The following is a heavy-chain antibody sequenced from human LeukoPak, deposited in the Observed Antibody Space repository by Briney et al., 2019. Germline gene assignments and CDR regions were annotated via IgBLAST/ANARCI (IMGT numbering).Heavy chain of an antibody. D-gene: IGHD3-22*01. CDR1: GGTFSSYA. Sequence: SVKVSCKASGGTFSSYAISWVRQAPGQGLEWMGRIIPILGIANYAQKFQGRVTITADKSTSTAYMELSSLRSEDTAVYYCARELYWSYHSSGSLSRYFDYWGRGTLVTVSS. J-gene: IGHJ4*02. V-gene: IGHV1-69*04. CDR2: IIPILGIA. CDR3: ARELYWSYHSSGSLSRYFDY.